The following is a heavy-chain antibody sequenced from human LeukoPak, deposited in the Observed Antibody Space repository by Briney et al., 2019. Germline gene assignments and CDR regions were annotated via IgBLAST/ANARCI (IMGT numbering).Heavy chain of an antibody. CDR2: IKQDGSEK. Sequence: GGSLRLSCAASGFTFSTYWMTWVRQAQGKGLERVANIKQDGSEKYYVDSVKGRFTISRDNAKNSLYLQMNSLRAEDTAVYYCARGSIAAPYYYYFRDVWGKGTTVTVSS. CDR3: ARGSIAAPYYYYFRDV. J-gene: IGHJ6*03. CDR1: GFTFSTYW. V-gene: IGHV3-7*01. D-gene: IGHD6-6*01.